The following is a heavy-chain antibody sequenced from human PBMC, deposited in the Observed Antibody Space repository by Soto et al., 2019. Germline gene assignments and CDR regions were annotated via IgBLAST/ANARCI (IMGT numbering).Heavy chain of an antibody. CDR1: GYTLTELS. J-gene: IGHJ4*02. V-gene: IGHV1-24*01. CDR2: FDPEDGET. CDR3: ATVHSYAVRCFDY. D-gene: IGHD5-18*01. Sequence: ASVKVSCKVSGYTLTELSMHWVRQSPGKGLEWMGGFDPEDGETIYAQKFQGRVTMTEDTSTDTAYMELSSLRSEDTAVYYCATVHSYAVRCFDYWGQGTLVTVSS.